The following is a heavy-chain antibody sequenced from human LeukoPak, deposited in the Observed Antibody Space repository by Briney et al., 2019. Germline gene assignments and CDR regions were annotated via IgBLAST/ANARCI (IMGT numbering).Heavy chain of an antibody. CDR3: ARDLGYCSSTSCYGTAYDY. J-gene: IGHJ4*02. Sequence: GGSLRLSCVASGITVSSNDMSWVRQAPGKGLEWVSLIYSGGRTDYADSVKGRFTISRDNAKNSLYLQMNSLRAEDTAVYYCARDLGYCSSTSCYGTAYDYWGQGTLVTVSS. D-gene: IGHD2-2*01. V-gene: IGHV3-53*01. CDR1: GITVSSND. CDR2: IYSGGRT.